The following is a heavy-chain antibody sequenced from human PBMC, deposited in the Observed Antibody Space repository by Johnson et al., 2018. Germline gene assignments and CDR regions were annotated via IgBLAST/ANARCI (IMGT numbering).Heavy chain of an antibody. J-gene: IGHJ3*02. V-gene: IGHV3-23*04. CDR2: ISGSGGST. CDR1: GFTFSSYS. D-gene: IGHD2-2*01. Sequence: VQLVQSGGGLVQPGGSLRLSCAASGFTFSSYSMNWVRQAPGKGLEWVSAISGSGGSTYYADSVKGRFTISRDNSKTTLYLQMNSLRAEATAVYYCARDPRGIVVVPAAIGAFDIWGQGTMVTVSS. CDR3: ARDPRGIVVVPAAIGAFDI.